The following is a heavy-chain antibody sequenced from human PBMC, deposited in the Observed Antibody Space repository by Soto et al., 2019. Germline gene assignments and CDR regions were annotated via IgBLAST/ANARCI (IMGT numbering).Heavy chain of an antibody. CDR3: ARVLGEYYYYGMDV. V-gene: IGHV4-59*02. Sequence: SETLSLTCTVSGDSVRNQYWSWIRRPPGRGLEWIGYIYRSGSTKYNPSLKSRLTISVDTSKNQFSLKLSSVTAADTAVYYCARVLGEYYYYGMDVWGQGTTVTVSS. CDR1: GDSVRNQY. CDR2: IYRSGST. D-gene: IGHD3-16*01. J-gene: IGHJ6*02.